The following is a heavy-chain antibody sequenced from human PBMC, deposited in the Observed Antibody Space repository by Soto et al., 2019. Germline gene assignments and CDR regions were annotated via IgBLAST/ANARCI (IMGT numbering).Heavy chain of an antibody. Sequence: GGSLRLSCAASGFTFSSYAMSWVRQAPGKGLEWVSAISGSGGSTYYADSVKGRFTISRDNSDNTLFLQMTSLRAEDTAVYYCSRCQPPYNWSDGTLDYWGQGILVTVSS. CDR3: SRCQPPYNWSDGTLDY. D-gene: IGHD1-1*01. V-gene: IGHV3-23*01. J-gene: IGHJ4*02. CDR1: GFTFSSYA. CDR2: ISGSGGST.